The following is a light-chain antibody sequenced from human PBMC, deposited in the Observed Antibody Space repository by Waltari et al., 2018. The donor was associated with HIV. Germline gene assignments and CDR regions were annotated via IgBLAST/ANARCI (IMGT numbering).Light chain of an antibody. CDR2: GAS. Sequence: LVMTQSPGTLSLSPGERATLSCRASQGVSIHDAWLQQKAGQAPRLLIYGASIRATDIPARFSGTGSGTDFTLTISGLHSEDSAIYYCQQYNDWPWTFGPGTQVEIQ. V-gene: IGKV3-15*01. CDR1: QGVSIH. J-gene: IGKJ1*01. CDR3: QQYNDWPWT.